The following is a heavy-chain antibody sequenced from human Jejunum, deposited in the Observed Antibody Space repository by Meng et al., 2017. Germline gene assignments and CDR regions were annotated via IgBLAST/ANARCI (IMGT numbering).Heavy chain of an antibody. D-gene: IGHD3-16*01. Sequence: QLSLQGSGPGSVNPSGTLSLTCAVYGGSISSSSWWSWVRQPPGKGLEWIGEISLSGSPSYNPSLRTRVTISIDTSRNQFSLSLSSVTAADTAVYYCARHGAAPYFDDWGQGSLVTVSS. CDR2: ISLSGSP. CDR3: ARHGAAPYFDD. V-gene: IGHV4-4*02. CDR1: GGSISSSSW. J-gene: IGHJ4*02.